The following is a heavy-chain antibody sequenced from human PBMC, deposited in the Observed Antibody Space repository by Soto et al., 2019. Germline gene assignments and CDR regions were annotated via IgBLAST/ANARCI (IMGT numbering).Heavy chain of an antibody. CDR3: ASVFFFQAEDGIRDL. CDR2: IYYSGRS. Sequence: IRQPPGKGLEWIGCIYYSGRSHYNPSLKSRVNMSLDTFTNQFYLTLPFVPAADQAMYYCASVFFFQAEDGIRDL. V-gene: IGHV4-59*01. J-gene: IGHJ2*01. D-gene: IGHD2-21*01.